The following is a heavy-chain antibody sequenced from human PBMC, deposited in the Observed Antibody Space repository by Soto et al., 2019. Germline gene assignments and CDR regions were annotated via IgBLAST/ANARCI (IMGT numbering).Heavy chain of an antibody. D-gene: IGHD6-19*01. CDR2: IYSSGST. J-gene: IGHJ4*02. V-gene: IGHV4-61*01. CDR3: ARLQDTSGWNFFDF. CDR1: VVSVSSGSNY. Sequence: SETLSLTCTVSVVSVSSGSNYWSWIRQPPGEGLEWIGYIYSSGSTNYNPSLKSRVSMSVDTSKNQFSLKLSSVTAADAAVYYCARLQDTSGWNFFDFWGQGALVTVSS.